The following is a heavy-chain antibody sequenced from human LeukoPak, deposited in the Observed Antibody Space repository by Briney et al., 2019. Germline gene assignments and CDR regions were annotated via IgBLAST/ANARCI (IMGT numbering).Heavy chain of an antibody. J-gene: IGHJ6*03. CDR2: IYYSGST. CDR3: ARDSYYDFWSSYYYYMDV. V-gene: IGHV4-59*01. D-gene: IGHD3-3*01. CDR1: GGSISSYY. Sequence: PSETLSLTCTVSGGSISSYYWSWIRQPPGKGLEWIGYIYYSGSTNYNPSLKSRVTISVDTSKNQFSLKLSSVTAADTAVYYCARDSYYDFWSSYYYYMDVWGKGTTVTVSS.